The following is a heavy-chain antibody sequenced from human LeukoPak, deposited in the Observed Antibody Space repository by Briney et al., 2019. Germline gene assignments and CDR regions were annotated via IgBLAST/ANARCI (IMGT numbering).Heavy chain of an antibody. D-gene: IGHD1-26*01. J-gene: IGHJ5*02. CDR3: ARGSDSGTPRWFDP. Sequence: ASVKVSCKASGCTFTGHFIQWVRQAPGQGPEWMGRNDPNDGGTNYAQKFQGRVTMTRDTSISTAYMKLSSLRSDDTAVYYCARGSDSGTPRWFDPWGQGTLVTV. CDR2: NDPNDGGT. V-gene: IGHV1-2*06. CDR1: GCTFTGHF.